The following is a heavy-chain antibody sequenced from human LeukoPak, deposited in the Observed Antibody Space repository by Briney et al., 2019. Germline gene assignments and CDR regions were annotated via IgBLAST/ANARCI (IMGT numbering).Heavy chain of an antibody. V-gene: IGHV4-34*01. Sequence: SETLSLTCAAYGGSFSGYYWSWIRQPPGKGLEWIGEINHSGSTNYNPSLKSRVTISVDTSKNQFSLKLSSVTAADTAVYYCARGPYCSSTSCYTRRFDYWGQGTLVTVSS. CDR2: INHSGST. CDR1: GGSFSGYY. CDR3: ARGPYCSSTSCYTRRFDY. D-gene: IGHD2-2*02. J-gene: IGHJ4*02.